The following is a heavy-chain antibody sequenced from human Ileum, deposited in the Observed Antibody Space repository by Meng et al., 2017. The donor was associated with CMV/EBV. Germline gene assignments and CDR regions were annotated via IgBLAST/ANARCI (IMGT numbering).Heavy chain of an antibody. Sequence: LTWTGAGDPISSGGYFWNWLRQHPGRGLEWIGYIYSDGRTNYNPSLKSRVTMSVDTSRNQFSLKLTSVTAADAAVYYCARVSRGFDPWGQGTLVTVSS. V-gene: IGHV4-31*02. J-gene: IGHJ5*02. CDR2: IYSDGRT. CDR3: ARVSRGFDP. D-gene: IGHD2/OR15-2a*01. CDR1: GDPISSGGYF.